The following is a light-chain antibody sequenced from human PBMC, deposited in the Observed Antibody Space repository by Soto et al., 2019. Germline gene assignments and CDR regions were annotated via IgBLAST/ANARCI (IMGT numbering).Light chain of an antibody. CDR2: AAS. CDR1: QGISNY. V-gene: IGKV1-9*01. J-gene: IGKJ4*01. Sequence: DIQLTHSPSFLSASVGDRVTITCRASQGISNYLAWYQQKPGKAPNLLIYAASTLQSGVPSRFSGSGSGTYFTLTISSLEPEDFAVYYCQQRGTFGGGTKVDIK. CDR3: QQRGT.